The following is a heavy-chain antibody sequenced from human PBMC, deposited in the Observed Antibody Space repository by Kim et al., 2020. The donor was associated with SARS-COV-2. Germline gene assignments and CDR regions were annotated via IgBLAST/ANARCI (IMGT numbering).Heavy chain of an antibody. Sequence: QDGSEMNYVDSVKGRFTISRDNTKNSLYLQMNSLRVEDAAVYYCSRGFTDWGQGTLVTVSS. J-gene: IGHJ4*02. CDR2: QDGSEM. CDR3: SRGFTD. V-gene: IGHV3-7*01.